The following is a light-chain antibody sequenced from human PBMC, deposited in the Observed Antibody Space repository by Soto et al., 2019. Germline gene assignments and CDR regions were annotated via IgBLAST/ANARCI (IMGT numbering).Light chain of an antibody. V-gene: IGKV1-9*01. CDR2: APS. Sequence: ILLTQSPSSLSASVGDRVTITCRASQCIDTSLAWYQQKPGKAPKLLIYAPSNFQSGVPSRFSGSGSGTHFTLTISSLQPEDFATYYCQQLHGYPITFGQGTRWRL. CDR1: QCIDTS. J-gene: IGKJ5*01. CDR3: QQLHGYPIT.